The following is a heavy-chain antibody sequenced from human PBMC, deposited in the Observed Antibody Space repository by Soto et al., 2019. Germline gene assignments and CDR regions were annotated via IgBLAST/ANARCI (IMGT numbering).Heavy chain of an antibody. D-gene: IGHD6-13*01. V-gene: IGHV4-34*01. CDR1: GGSFSGYY. CDR3: ARGGRQQLIPTPISYKIGY. Sequence: QVQLQQWGAGLLKPSETLSLTCAVYGGSFSGYYWSWIRQPPGKGLDWIGEINHSGSTNYNPSLRSGATIAVDMSKNQFTRKLSAVTAADTAVYYCARGGRQQLIPTPISYKIGYWGQGTLVTVSS. J-gene: IGHJ4*02. CDR2: INHSGST.